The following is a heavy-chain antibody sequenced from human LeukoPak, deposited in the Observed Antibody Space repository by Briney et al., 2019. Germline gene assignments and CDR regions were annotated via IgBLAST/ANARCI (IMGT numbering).Heavy chain of an antibody. CDR3: ATHKSSSWRNNWFDP. J-gene: IGHJ5*02. V-gene: IGHV1-69*05. D-gene: IGHD6-13*01. CDR2: ITPIFGTA. Sequence: ASVKVSCKASGGTFSSYAISWVRQALGQGLDGMGRITPIFGTANYAQKFQGRVTITTDESTSTAYMELSSLRSEDTAVYYCATHKSSSWRNNWFDPWGQGTLVTVSS. CDR1: GGTFSSYA.